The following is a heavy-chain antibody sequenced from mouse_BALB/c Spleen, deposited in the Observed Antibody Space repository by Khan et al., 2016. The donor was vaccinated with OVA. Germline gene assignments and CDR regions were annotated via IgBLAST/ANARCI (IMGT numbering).Heavy chain of an antibody. D-gene: IGHD1-1*02. CDR2: ISTYYGDV. J-gene: IGHJ3*01. V-gene: IGHV1S137*01. CDR3: ARGGKLAY. Sequence: QVQLQQSGAELVRPGVSVKISCKGSGYTFTDYAMHWVKQSHAKSLEWIGVISTYYGDVDYSQKVKGKATMTVDRSSSTAYMELARLTSEDSAIYYCARGGKLAYWGQGTLVTVSA. CDR1: GYTFTDYA.